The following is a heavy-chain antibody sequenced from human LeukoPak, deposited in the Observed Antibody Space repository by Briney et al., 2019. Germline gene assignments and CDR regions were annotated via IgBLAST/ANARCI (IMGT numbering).Heavy chain of an antibody. D-gene: IGHD5-24*01. Sequence: GGSLRLSCAASGFTFDDYAMHWVRQAPGKGLEWVSLISWDGGGTYYADTVKGRFTISRDNSKNSLYLQMNSLRVEDTAVYYCASQRWLQSSFDYWGQGTLVTVSS. J-gene: IGHJ4*02. CDR1: GFTFDDYA. V-gene: IGHV3-43D*03. CDR3: ASQRWLQSSFDY. CDR2: ISWDGGGT.